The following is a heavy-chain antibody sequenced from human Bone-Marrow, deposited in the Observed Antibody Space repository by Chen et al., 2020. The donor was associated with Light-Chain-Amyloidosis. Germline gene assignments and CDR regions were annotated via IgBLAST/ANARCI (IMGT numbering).Heavy chain of an antibody. CDR3: ARDRFAFDS. V-gene: IGHV1-46*01. J-gene: IGHJ3*01. Sequence: QVQLVQSGAEMKKPGASVKLSCKSSGNTFTTSYMHWVRQAPGQGLEWMGVIHPGSGDTNYAHKIQGRFTMTRDTSTSTVYMELSSLRSEDTAMYYCARDRFAFDSWGQGTMVTVSS. CDR2: IHPGSGDT. CDR1: GNTFTTSY.